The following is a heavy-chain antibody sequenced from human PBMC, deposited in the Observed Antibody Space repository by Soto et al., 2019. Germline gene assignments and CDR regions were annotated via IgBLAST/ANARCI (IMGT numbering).Heavy chain of an antibody. D-gene: IGHD3-3*01. J-gene: IGHJ2*01. CDR3: DGIRVYLPVSAFLRNGTSDL. Sequence: KGLEWVAVISYDGSNKYYADSVKGRFTISRDNSKNTLYLQMNSLRAEETAVSIKDGIRVYLPVSAFLRNGTSDL. V-gene: IGHV3-30*03. CDR2: ISYDGSNK.